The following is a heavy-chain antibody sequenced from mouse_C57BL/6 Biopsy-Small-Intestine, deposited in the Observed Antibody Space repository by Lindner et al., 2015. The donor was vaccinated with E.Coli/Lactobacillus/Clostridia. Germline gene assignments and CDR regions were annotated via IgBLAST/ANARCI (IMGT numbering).Heavy chain of an antibody. CDR3: ARRGLYYGNYFDY. D-gene: IGHD2-1*01. J-gene: IGHJ2*01. CDR1: GYTFTDYN. Sequence: VQLQESGPELVKPGASVKIPCKASGYTFTDYNMAWVKQNHGKSLEWIGVINPKNGDTLYNQKFKGKATLTVDKSSSTAYMELRSLTSEDTAVYYCARRGLYYGNYFDYWGQGTTLTVSS. CDR2: INPKNGDT. V-gene: IGHV1-18*01.